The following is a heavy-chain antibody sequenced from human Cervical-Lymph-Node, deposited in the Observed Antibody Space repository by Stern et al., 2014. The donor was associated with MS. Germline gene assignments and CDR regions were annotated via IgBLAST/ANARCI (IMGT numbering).Heavy chain of an antibody. V-gene: IGHV1-69*06. CDR2: TIPIFGTA. CDR3: VTAFDI. J-gene: IGHJ3*02. CDR1: GGNFNTFG. Sequence: VQLVESGPEVKKPGSSVKVSCKASGGNFNTFGISWVRQAPRQGLQWMGETIPIFGTANYAQEFKGRVTITADRSTNTSNMELSSLIFEDTAMYYSVTAFDIWGQGTKVTVSS.